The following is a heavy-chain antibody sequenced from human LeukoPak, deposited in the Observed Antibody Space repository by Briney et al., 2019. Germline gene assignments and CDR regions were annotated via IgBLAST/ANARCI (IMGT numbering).Heavy chain of an antibody. J-gene: IGHJ4*02. Sequence: SETLSLTCSVSGGSISSGGYSWNWIRQPPGKGLEWIGYIHSSGTAYYNPSLKSRVTISVDTSKNQFSLKLSSVTAADTAVYYCARNAFNTSSENYFDYWGRGTLVTVSS. CDR3: ARNAFNTSSENYFDY. CDR2: IHSSGTA. D-gene: IGHD6-6*01. V-gene: IGHV4-30-2*01. CDR1: GGSISSGGYS.